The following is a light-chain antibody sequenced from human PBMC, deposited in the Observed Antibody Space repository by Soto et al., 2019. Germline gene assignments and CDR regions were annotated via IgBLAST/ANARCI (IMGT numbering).Light chain of an antibody. CDR2: TAS. J-gene: IGKJ5*01. CDR3: QQSYSTLSIT. V-gene: IGKV1-39*01. CDR1: QSISSH. Sequence: DIPMTPTHYSLSASVGDTVTLPCRASQSISSHLNWYQQKPGKAPNLLMYTASNLQSGVPSRFSGSGSGTDFTLTISSLQPEDFATYYCQQSYSTLSITFGQGTRLEIK.